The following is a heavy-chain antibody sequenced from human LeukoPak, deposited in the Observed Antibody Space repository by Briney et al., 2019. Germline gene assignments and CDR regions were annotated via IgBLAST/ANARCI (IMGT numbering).Heavy chain of an antibody. Sequence: GASVKVSCKASGYTFTSYAMNWVRQAPGQGLEWMGWINTNTGNPTYAQGFTGRFVFSLDTSVSTAYLQISSLKAEDTAVYYCAREAAWEQLAHFDYWGQGTLVTVSS. CDR1: GYTFTSYA. CDR2: INTNTGNP. CDR3: AREAAWEQLAHFDY. V-gene: IGHV7-4-1*02. J-gene: IGHJ4*02. D-gene: IGHD6-13*01.